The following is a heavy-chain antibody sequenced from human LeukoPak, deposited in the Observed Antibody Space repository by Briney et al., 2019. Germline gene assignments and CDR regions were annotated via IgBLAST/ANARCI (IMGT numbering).Heavy chain of an antibody. CDR3: TTAPTTPGYCGSTSCPPFFAC. CDR1: GFTFSNAW. J-gene: IGHJ4*02. CDR2: IKSKTDGGTT. D-gene: IGHD2-2*01. V-gene: IGHV3-15*01. Sequence: GGSLRLSCAASGFTFSNAWMSWVRQAPGKGLEWGGRIKSKTDGGTTDYAAPVKGRFTISRDDSKNTLYLQMTSRKTENTAVYYCTTAPTTPGYCGSTSCPPFFACGGQGTLVTAS.